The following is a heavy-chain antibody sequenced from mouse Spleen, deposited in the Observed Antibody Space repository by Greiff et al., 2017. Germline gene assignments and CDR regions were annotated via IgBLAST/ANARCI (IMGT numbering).Heavy chain of an antibody. CDR1: GYSITSGYY. D-gene: IGHD2-3*01. CDR3: ARHDGYYLDY. Sequence: EVQLQQSGPGLVKPSQSLSLTCSVTGYSITSGYYWNWIRQFPGNKLEWMGYISYDGSNNYNPSLKNRISITRDTSKNQFFLKLNSVTTEDTATYYCARHDGYYLDYWGQGTTLTVSS. CDR2: ISYDGSN. J-gene: IGHJ2*01. V-gene: IGHV3-6*01.